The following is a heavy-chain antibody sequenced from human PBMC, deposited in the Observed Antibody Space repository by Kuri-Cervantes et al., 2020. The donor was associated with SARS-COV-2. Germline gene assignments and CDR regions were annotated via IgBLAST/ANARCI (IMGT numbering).Heavy chain of an antibody. CDR3: ALAVAGTRALRY. CDR1: GYTFTSYY. J-gene: IGHJ4*02. CDR2: INPSGGST. Sequence: ASVKVSCKASGYTFTSYYMHWVRQAPGQGLEWMGIINPSGGSTSCAQKFQGRVTMTRDTSTSTVYMELSSLRSEDTAVYYCALAVAGTRALRYWGQGTLVTVSS. V-gene: IGHV1-46*03. D-gene: IGHD6-19*01.